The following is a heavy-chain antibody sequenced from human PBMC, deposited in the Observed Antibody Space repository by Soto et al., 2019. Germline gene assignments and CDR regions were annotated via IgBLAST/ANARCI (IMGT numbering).Heavy chain of an antibody. CDR2: IIPIFGTA. CDR3: ARDAVPPVIAAAGPGWFDP. D-gene: IGHD6-13*01. Sequence: ASVKVSCKASGGTFSSSAISWLRQAPGQGLEWMGEIIPIFGTANYAQKFQGRVTITADESTSKAYMELSSLRSEDTAVYYCARDAVPPVIAAAGPGWFDPWGQGTLVTVSS. V-gene: IGHV1-69*13. CDR1: GGTFSSSA. J-gene: IGHJ5*02.